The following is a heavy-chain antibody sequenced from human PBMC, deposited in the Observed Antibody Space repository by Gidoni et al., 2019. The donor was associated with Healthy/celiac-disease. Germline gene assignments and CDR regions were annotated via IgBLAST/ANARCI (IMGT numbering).Heavy chain of an antibody. CDR1: GFPFSNYY. CDR3: ASRNYYDSSGYFL. D-gene: IGHD3-22*01. J-gene: IGHJ4*02. Sequence: QVQLVASVGGLVKPGGSLRLSCAAPGFPFSNYYMSWIRLVPGKVLEWVSYISSSGSTIYYAYSVKGRFTISRNNAKNALYLQMNSLRAEDTAVYYCASRNYYDSSGYFLWGQGTLVTVSS. V-gene: IGHV3-11*01. CDR2: ISSSGSTI.